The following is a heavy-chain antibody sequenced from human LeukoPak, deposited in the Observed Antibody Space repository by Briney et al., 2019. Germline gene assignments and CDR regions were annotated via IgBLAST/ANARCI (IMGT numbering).Heavy chain of an antibody. CDR1: GDSVSSNNAA. V-gene: IGHV6-1*01. CDR2: TYYRSKWYD. CDR3: AREAGSTGPVGAFDI. J-gene: IGHJ3*02. D-gene: IGHD3-10*01. Sequence: SQTLSLTCVISGDSVSSNNAAWNWIRQSPSRGLEWLGKTYYRSKWYDDYAVSVKSRITINPDTSKNQFTLKMNSVTPENTAVYYCAREAGSTGPVGAFDIWGKGQGSPSLQ.